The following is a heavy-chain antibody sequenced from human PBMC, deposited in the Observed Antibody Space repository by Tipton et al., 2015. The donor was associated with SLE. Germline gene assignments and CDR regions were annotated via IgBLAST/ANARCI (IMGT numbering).Heavy chain of an antibody. Sequence: SLRLSCAASGFTFTNYAMSWVRQAPGKGLQWVSSIGRSGGDTYYTDSVKGRFTISRDNSKNTLFLQMNSLRAEDTALYYCAKAGLNYCGDYWGQGTLVAVSS. J-gene: IGHJ4*02. CDR1: GFTFTNYA. CDR3: AKAGLNYCGDY. D-gene: IGHD3-10*01. CDR2: IGRSGGDT. V-gene: IGHV3-23*01.